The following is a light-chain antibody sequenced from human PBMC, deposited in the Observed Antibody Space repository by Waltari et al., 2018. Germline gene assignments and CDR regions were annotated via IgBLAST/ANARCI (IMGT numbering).Light chain of an antibody. V-gene: IGLV1-44*01. CDR3: ASYDASLNGNWV. J-gene: IGLJ3*02. CDR1: SSNIGSYS. Sequence: QSVLTQPPSASGTPGQRVTISCSGSSSNIGSYSVNWFQHFPGTAPKLLIYSNVQRPSGVPDLCSGSKSGTSASLAISGLRSEDEADYYCASYDASLNGNWVSGGGTKLTVL. CDR2: SNV.